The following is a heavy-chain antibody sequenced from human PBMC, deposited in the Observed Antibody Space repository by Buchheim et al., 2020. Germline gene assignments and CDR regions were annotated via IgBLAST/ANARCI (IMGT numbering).Heavy chain of an antibody. Sequence: QLQLQESGPGLVRPSETLARTCIVSGGSISSNSYYWGWIRQPPGKGLEWIGNVYYSGITYYNPTLRSRVTVSVETSKNQFSLNLSSVTAADTALYFCAGHPTAFSSSWFDPWGQGIL. D-gene: IGHD6-13*01. CDR1: GGSISSNSYY. CDR3: AGHPTAFSSSWFDP. V-gene: IGHV4-39*01. J-gene: IGHJ5*02. CDR2: VYYSGIT.